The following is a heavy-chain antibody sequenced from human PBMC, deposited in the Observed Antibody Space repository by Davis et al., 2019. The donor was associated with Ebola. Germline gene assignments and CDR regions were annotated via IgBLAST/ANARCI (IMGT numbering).Heavy chain of an antibody. CDR1: GFTFGDYA. CDR3: ARERRCSGGSCYPRGYFDY. CDR2: ISSSSSTI. V-gene: IGHV3-48*02. J-gene: IGHJ4*02. D-gene: IGHD2-15*01. Sequence: GESLKISCTPSGFTFGDYAMIWVRQAPGKGLEWVSYISSSSSTIYYADSVKGRFTISRDNAKNSLYLQMNSLRDEDTAVYYCARERRCSGGSCYPRGYFDYWGQGTLVTVSS.